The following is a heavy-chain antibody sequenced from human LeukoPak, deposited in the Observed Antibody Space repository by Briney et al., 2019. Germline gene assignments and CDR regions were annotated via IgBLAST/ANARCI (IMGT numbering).Heavy chain of an antibody. Sequence: SSESLSLTCAVSGYSISSGYYWGWIRQPPGQGLEWIGSIFHSGSTYYNPSLKSRVTISVDTSKNQFSLKLSSVTAADTAVYYCARIVGYCSSTSCHNYLDYWGQGTLVTVSS. V-gene: IGHV4-38-2*01. CDR2: IFHSGST. CDR1: GYSISSGYY. J-gene: IGHJ4*02. D-gene: IGHD2-2*01. CDR3: ARIVGYCSSTSCHNYLDY.